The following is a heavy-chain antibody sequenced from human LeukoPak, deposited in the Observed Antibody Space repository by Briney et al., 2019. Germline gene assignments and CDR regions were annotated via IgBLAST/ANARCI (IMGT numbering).Heavy chain of an antibody. CDR3: ATLTRGGGSYYLSLDY. CDR2: ISGSGGST. D-gene: IGHD1-26*01. Sequence: GGSLRLSCAASGFTFSSYAMSWVRHAPGKGLEWVSAISGSGGSTYYADSVKGRFTISRDNSKNTLYLQMNSLRAEDTAVYYCATLTRGGGSYYLSLDYWGQGTLVTVSS. CDR1: GFTFSSYA. J-gene: IGHJ4*02. V-gene: IGHV3-23*01.